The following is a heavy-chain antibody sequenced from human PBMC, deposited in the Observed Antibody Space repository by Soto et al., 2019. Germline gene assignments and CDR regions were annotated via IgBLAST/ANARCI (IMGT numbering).Heavy chain of an antibody. CDR1: GFTFSSYS. J-gene: IGHJ4*02. CDR3: ARDNDFWSGYYY. D-gene: IGHD3-3*01. CDR2: ISSSSSYI. V-gene: IGHV3-21*01. Sequence: GGSLRLSCAASGFTFSSYSMNWVRQAPGKGLEWVSSISSSSSYIYYADSVKGRFTISRDNAKNSLFLQMNSLRAEDTAVYYCARDNDFWSGYYYWGQGTLVTVSS.